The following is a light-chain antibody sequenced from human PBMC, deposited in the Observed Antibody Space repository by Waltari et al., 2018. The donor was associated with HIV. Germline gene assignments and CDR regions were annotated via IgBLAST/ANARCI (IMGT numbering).Light chain of an antibody. V-gene: IGKV2-24*01. CDR1: QSLVNRDGHTY. Sequence: DILRTQTPLSSRVALGQPETITCRSSQSLVNRDGHTYLSWLHQRPGQPPRPLIYEISNRFSGVPDRFSGSVAGTDFTLKISRVEAEDVGIYYCMQATQSPLTFGGGTKVEIE. J-gene: IGKJ4*01. CDR2: EIS. CDR3: MQATQSPLT.